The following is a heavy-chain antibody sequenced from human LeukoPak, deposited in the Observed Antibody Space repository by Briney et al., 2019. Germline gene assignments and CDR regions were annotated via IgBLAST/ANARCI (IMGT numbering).Heavy chain of an antibody. Sequence: ASVKVSCKAPGYTFTSYGISWVRQAPGQGLEWMGWISGYNGNTNYAQKLQGRVTMTTDTSTSTAYMELRSLRSDDTAVYYCARAPRDGDYGWFDPWGQGTLVTVSS. CDR2: ISGYNGNT. CDR1: GYTFTSYG. D-gene: IGHD4-17*01. J-gene: IGHJ5*02. CDR3: ARAPRDGDYGWFDP. V-gene: IGHV1-18*01.